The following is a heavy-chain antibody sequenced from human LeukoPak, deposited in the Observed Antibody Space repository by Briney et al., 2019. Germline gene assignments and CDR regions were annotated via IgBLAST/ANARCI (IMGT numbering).Heavy chain of an antibody. D-gene: IGHD6-13*01. CDR2: IYTDGDT. CDR3: ARGAGIVSTGTGSFVY. Sequence: GGSLRLSCATSGFSVSSNYMSWVRQAPGKGLEWVSLIYTDGDTYYADSVKGRFTISRDSSKNTLFLQMNSLRPEDTAVYYCARGAGIVSTGTGSFVYWGQGALFTVSS. J-gene: IGHJ4*02. CDR1: GFSVSSNY. V-gene: IGHV3-53*01.